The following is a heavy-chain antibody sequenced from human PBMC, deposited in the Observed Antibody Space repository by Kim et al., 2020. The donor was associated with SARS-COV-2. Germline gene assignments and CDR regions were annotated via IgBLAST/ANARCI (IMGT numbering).Heavy chain of an antibody. CDR3: ASTDYYDSSGYYSDAFD. Sequence: GGSLRLSCAASGFTFSSYGMHWVRQAPGKGLEWVAVISYDGSNKYYADSVKGRFTISRDNSKNTLYLQMNSLRAEDTAVYYCASTDYYDSSGYYSDAFD. J-gene: IGHJ3*02. CDR1: GFTFSSYG. CDR2: ISYDGSNK. D-gene: IGHD3-22*01. V-gene: IGHV3-33*05.